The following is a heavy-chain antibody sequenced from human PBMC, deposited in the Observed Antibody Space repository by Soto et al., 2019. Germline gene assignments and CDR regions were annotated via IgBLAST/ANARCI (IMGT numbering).Heavy chain of an antibody. CDR1: GFTFSSYG. D-gene: IGHD1-26*01. V-gene: IGHV3-30*18. J-gene: IGHJ4*02. CDR2: ITCDGGNK. Sequence: GGSLRLSCAASGFTFSSYGMHWVRQAPGKGLEWVSVITCDGGNKYYADSVKGRLTISRDNSKNTLYLQMNSLRVEDTAIYYCAKDNGSYRPLFQDYWGQGTLVTAPQ. CDR3: AKDNGSYRPLFQDY.